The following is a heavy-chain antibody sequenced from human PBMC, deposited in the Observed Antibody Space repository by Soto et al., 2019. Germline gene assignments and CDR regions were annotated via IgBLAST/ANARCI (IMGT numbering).Heavy chain of an antibody. D-gene: IGHD4-17*01. V-gene: IGHV3-30*03. CDR1: GFTFSSYG. Sequence: QVQLVESGGGVVQPGRSLRLSCAAYGFTFSSYGMHWVRQAPGKGLEWVAVISYDGSNKYYADSVKGRFTISRDNSKNTLYLQMNSLRAEDTAVYYCASTVNTAHTYYFDGMDVWGQGTTVTVSS. CDR3: ASTVNTAHTYYFDGMDV. CDR2: ISYDGSNK. J-gene: IGHJ6*02.